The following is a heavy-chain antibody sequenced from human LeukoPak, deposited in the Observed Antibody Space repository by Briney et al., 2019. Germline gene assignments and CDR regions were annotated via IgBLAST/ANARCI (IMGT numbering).Heavy chain of an antibody. J-gene: IGHJ5*02. CDR2: IYHSGST. D-gene: IGHD1-26*01. CDR3: ARDGASASGSWFGP. Sequence: SETLSLICTVSADSISSGYYWGWIRQSPGKGLEWIGSIYHSGSTHYNPSLRSRVTISVDMSKNQFSLRLNSVTAADTAVYYCARDGASASGSWFGPWGQGTLVIVSS. CDR1: ADSISSGYY. V-gene: IGHV4-38-2*02.